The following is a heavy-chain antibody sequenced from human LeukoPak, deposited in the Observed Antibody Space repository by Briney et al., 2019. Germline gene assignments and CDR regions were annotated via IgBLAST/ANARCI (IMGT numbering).Heavy chain of an antibody. D-gene: IGHD3-10*01. CDR2: INPNSGGT. J-gene: IGHJ5*02. Sequence: GASVKVSCKASGYTFTDYYMHWVRQAPGQGLEWMGRINPNSGGTNYAQKFQGRVTMTRDTSISTAYMELSSLRSDDTAFYYRARAPPNSGSYYRLHSWFDPWGQGALVTVSS. CDR1: GYTFTDYY. CDR3: ARAPPNSGSYYRLHSWFDP. V-gene: IGHV1-2*06.